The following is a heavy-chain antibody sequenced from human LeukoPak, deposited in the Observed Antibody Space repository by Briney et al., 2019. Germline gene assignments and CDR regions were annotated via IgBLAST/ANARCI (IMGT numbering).Heavy chain of an antibody. V-gene: IGHV4-34*01. CDR2: INHSGST. J-gene: IGHJ5*02. D-gene: IGHD2-2*01. CDR3: ARGARYCSSTSCWFDP. CDR1: GGSFSGYY. Sequence: PSETLSLTCAVYGGSFSGYYWSWIRQPPGKGLEWIGEINHSGSTNYNPSLKSRVTISVDTSKSQFPLKLSSVTAADTAVYYCARGARYCSSTSCWFDPWGQGTLVTVSS.